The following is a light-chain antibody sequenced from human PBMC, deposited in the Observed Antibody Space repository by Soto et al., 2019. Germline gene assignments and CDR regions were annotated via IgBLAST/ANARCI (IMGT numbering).Light chain of an antibody. V-gene: IGLV2-11*01. Sequence: QSALTQPRSVPGSPGQSVTISCTGTTSDVGGYNYFSWYQQHPGKAPKLMIYDVTKRPSGVTDRFSGSKSGNTASPTITGLQAEDEADYYCCSYAHRSPPLYVFGTGTKVTVL. CDR1: TSDVGGYNY. CDR3: CSYAHRSPPLYV. J-gene: IGLJ1*01. CDR2: DVT.